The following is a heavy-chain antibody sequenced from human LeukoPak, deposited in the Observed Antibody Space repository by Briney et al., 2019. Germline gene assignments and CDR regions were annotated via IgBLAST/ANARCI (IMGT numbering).Heavy chain of an antibody. CDR1: GFTFSDYY. V-gene: IGHV3-11*06. Sequence: AGGSLRLSCAASGFTFSDYYMSWIRQAPGKGLEWVSYISSSSSYTKYADSVKGRLTISRDNAKNSLYLQMNSLRAEDTAVYYCARGPYYILTGYYPGDYWGQGTLVTVSS. D-gene: IGHD3-9*01. CDR3: ARGPYYILTGYYPGDY. J-gene: IGHJ4*02. CDR2: ISSSSSYT.